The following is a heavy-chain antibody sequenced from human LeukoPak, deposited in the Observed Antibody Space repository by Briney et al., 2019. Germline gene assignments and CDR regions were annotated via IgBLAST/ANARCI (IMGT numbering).Heavy chain of an antibody. V-gene: IGHV3-30*18. CDR1: GFTFSSYG. Sequence: PGTSLRLSCVASGFTFSSYGMHWVRQAPGKGLEWVAVISNDGSNKYYADSVKGRFTISRDNSKNTLYLQMNSLRAEDTAVYYCAKGRGAFDIWGQGTMVTVSS. CDR2: ISNDGSNK. J-gene: IGHJ3*02. CDR3: AKGRGAFDI. D-gene: IGHD3-10*01.